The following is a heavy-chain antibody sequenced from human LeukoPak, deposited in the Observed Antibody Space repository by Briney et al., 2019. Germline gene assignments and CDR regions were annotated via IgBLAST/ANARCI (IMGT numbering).Heavy chain of an antibody. CDR1: VFTHSYYA. J-gene: IGHJ4*02. Sequence: GGSLRLSCAASVFTHSYYAISCARQTPGKGLEWVSDISGSGGRTYNADSVKGRFTISRDNSKNTLYLQMNSMRAEDTAVYYCAKDLLGVVPAAILDYWGQGTLVTVYS. CDR2: ISGSGGRT. V-gene: IGHV3-23*01. D-gene: IGHD2-2*01. CDR3: AKDLLGVVPAAILDY.